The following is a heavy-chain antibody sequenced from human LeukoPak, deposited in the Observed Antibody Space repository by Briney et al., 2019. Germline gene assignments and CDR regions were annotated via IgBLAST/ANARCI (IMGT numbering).Heavy chain of an antibody. V-gene: IGHV1-18*01. CDR1: GYTFPSYG. Sequence: ASVKVSCKTSGYTFPSYGLSWVRQAPGQGLEWMGWISASHGNTDYSHKLQGRVTMTIDSFTSTAYLELRSLRSDDTAVYYCAGTLGYCSSSFCYLKYWGQGTLVTVSS. CDR2: ISASHGNT. D-gene: IGHD2-2*01. CDR3: AGTLGYCSSSFCYLKY. J-gene: IGHJ4*02.